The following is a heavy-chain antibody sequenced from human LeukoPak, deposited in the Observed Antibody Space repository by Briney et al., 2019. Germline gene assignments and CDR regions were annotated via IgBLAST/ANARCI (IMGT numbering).Heavy chain of an antibody. D-gene: IGHD3-3*01. CDR1: GGSFSGYY. CDR2: INHSGST. CDR3: ARGLPYYDFWSGYYVGGGWFDP. Sequence: SETLSLTCAVYGGSFSGYYWSWIRQPPGKGLEWIGEINHSGSTNYNPSLKSRVTISVDTSKNQFSLKLSSVTAADTAVYYCARGLPYYDFWSGYYVGGGWFDPWGQGTLVTVSS. V-gene: IGHV4-34*01. J-gene: IGHJ5*02.